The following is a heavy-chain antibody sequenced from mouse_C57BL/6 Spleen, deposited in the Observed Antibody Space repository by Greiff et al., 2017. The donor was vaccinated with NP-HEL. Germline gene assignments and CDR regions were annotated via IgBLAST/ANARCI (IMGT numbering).Heavy chain of an antibody. CDR1: GFSLTSYG. J-gene: IGHJ4*01. V-gene: IGHV2-2*01. CDR3: ARNLGLNYDAMDY. CDR2: IWSGGST. Sequence: VQRVESGPGLVQPSQSLSITCTVSGFSLTSYGVHWVRQSPGKGLEWLGVIWSGGSTDYNAAFISRLSISKDNSKSQVFFKMNSLQADDTAIYYCARNLGLNYDAMDYWGQGTSVTVSS. D-gene: IGHD4-1*01.